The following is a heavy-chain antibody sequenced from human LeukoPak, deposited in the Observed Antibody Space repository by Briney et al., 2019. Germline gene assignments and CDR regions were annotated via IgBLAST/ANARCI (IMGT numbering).Heavy chain of an antibody. D-gene: IGHD5-24*01. CDR3: ARDGDGYNFGY. CDR1: GYTVTGYY. Sequence: ASVKVSCKASGYTVTGYYMHWVRQAPGQGLEWMGWINPKSGDTNSAQKFQGRVTMTRDTSVSTAYMELIRVTFDDTAVYFCARDGDGYNFGYWGQGTLVTVSS. CDR2: INPKSGDT. V-gene: IGHV1-2*02. J-gene: IGHJ4*02.